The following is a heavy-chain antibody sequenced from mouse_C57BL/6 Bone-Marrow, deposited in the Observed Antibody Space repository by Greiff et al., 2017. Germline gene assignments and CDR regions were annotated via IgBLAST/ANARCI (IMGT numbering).Heavy chain of an antibody. CDR2: IHPNSGST. V-gene: IGHV1-64*01. Sequence: QVQLQQPGAELVKPGASVKLSCKASGYTFTSYWMHWVKQRPGQGLEWIGMIHPNSGSTNYNEKFKSKATLTVDKSSSTAYMQLSSLTSEDSAVYYCARGRTGGLRGFAYWGQGTLVTVSA. CDR1: GYTFTSYW. CDR3: ARGRTGGLRGFAY. J-gene: IGHJ3*01. D-gene: IGHD2-4*01.